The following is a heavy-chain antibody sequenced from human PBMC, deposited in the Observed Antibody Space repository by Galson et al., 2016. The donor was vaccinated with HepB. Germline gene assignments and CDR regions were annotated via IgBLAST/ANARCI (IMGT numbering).Heavy chain of an antibody. J-gene: IGHJ4*02. V-gene: IGHV1-18*04. CDR2: ISANNGDT. D-gene: IGHD5-12*01. Sequence: SVKVSCKVSGYTFPKYAFKWVRQAPGQGLEWMGWISANNGDTNYAQKFQDRVTMTTDTSTNTAYMELRSLRSDDTAVYYCAMVATIGVNYFDSWGQGTLVTVSS. CDR3: AMVATIGVNYFDS. CDR1: GYTFPKYA.